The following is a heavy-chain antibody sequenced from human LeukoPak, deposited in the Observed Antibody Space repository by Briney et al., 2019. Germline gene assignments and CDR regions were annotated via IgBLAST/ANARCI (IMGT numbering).Heavy chain of an antibody. CDR1: GFTFSSYW. V-gene: IGHV3-7*01. Sequence: GGSLRLSCAASGFTFSSYWMSSVRRAPGKGVGWVGNIKPDGSEKYYVDSVKGRFTISRDNAKNSLYLQMNNLRVEDTAVYYCVPEYYDYGDGGYWGQGTLVTVSS. D-gene: IGHD4-17*01. J-gene: IGHJ4*02. CDR2: IKPDGSEK. CDR3: VPEYYDYGDGGY.